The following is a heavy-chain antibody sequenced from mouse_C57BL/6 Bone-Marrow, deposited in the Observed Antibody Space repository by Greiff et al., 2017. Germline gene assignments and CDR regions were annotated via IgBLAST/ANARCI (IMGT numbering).Heavy chain of an antibody. Sequence: EVQLQQSGAELVRPGASVKLSCTASGFNIKDDYMHWVKQRPEQGLEWIGWLDPENGDTEYASKFQGKATITADTSSNTAYLQLSSLTSEDTAVYYCTVDYYGSSWGFAYWGQGTLVTVSA. CDR2: LDPENGDT. D-gene: IGHD1-1*01. V-gene: IGHV14-4*01. CDR1: GFNIKDDY. CDR3: TVDYYGSSWGFAY. J-gene: IGHJ3*01.